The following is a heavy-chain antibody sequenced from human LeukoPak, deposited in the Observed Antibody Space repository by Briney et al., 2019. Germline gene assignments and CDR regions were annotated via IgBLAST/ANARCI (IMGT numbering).Heavy chain of an antibody. CDR2: IYSGGST. J-gene: IGHJ4*02. Sequence: PGGSLRLSCAASGFTFSSYAMSWVRQAPGKGLEWVSVIYSGGSTYYADSVKGRFTISRDNSKNTLYLQMNSLRAEDTAVYYCARSPGQQLVLSLFDYWGQGTLVTVSS. D-gene: IGHD6-13*01. CDR1: GFTFSSYA. CDR3: ARSPGQQLVLSLFDY. V-gene: IGHV3-53*01.